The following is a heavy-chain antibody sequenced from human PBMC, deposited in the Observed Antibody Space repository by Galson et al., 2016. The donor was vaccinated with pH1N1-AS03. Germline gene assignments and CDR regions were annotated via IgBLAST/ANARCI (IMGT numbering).Heavy chain of an antibody. Sequence: SLRLSCAASGFTLRNYWMHWVRQAPGRGLVWVSRINTDETKTYYADSVEGRFAISRDIAKNTVYLQMNSLGPEDTAVYYCARGILGDAVGLDSWGQGTLVTVSS. CDR2: INTDETKT. V-gene: IGHV3-74*01. CDR3: ARGILGDAVGLDS. J-gene: IGHJ4*02. D-gene: IGHD3-16*01. CDR1: GFTLRNYW.